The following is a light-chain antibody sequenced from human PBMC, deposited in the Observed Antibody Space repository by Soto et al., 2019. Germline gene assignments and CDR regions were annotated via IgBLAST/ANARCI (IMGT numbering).Light chain of an antibody. J-gene: IGKJ2*01. V-gene: IGKV3-15*01. Sequence: EIVMTHSPATLSVSPGERATLSCRASQSVSNNLAWYQQKPGQAPRLLIYGASTRATAIPARFSGSGSGTEFTLTISSLQSEDFAVYFCQQYDNWPYTFGQGTKVDIQ. CDR3: QQYDNWPYT. CDR2: GAS. CDR1: QSVSNN.